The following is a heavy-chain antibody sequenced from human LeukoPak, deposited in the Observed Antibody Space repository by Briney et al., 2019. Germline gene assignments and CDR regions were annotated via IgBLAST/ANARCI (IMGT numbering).Heavy chain of an antibody. CDR1: GFTFSDYY. Sequence: AGSLRLSCAASGFTFSDYYMSWLRQAPGKGLEWVSYISSSNTYTNYADSVKGRSTISRDNAKNSLYLQRNSLRAEDTAVYYCARDQGYSYSDYWGQGTLVTVSS. V-gene: IGHV3-11*05. D-gene: IGHD5-18*01. CDR3: ARDQGYSYSDY. J-gene: IGHJ4*02. CDR2: ISSSNTYT.